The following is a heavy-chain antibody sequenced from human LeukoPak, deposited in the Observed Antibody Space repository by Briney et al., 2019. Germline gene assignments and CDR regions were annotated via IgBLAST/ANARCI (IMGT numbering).Heavy chain of an antibody. CDR3: ARVRKRITMVRGYGDAFDI. Sequence: SETLSLTCSVSGDSITGYYWGWIRQPPGKGLEWIGNIYYTGNTYYNSSLKSRVTISLDTSKNQFSLKVISMTAADTAVYYCARVRKRITMVRGYGDAFDIWGQGTMVTVSS. V-gene: IGHV4-39*07. D-gene: IGHD3-10*01. CDR1: GDSITGYY. J-gene: IGHJ3*02. CDR2: IYYTGNT.